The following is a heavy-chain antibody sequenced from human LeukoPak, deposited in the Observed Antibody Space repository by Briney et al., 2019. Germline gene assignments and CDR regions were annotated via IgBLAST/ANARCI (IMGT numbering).Heavy chain of an antibody. CDR3: ARQEERWLQLQGPFDY. D-gene: IGHD5-24*01. CDR1: GGTFSSYA. Sequence: ASVKVSCKASGGTFSSYAISWVRQAPGQGLEWMGGIIPIFGTANYAPKFQGRVTITADESTSTAYMELSSLRSEDTAVYYCARQEERWLQLQGPFDYWGQGTLVTVSS. J-gene: IGHJ4*02. CDR2: IIPIFGTA. V-gene: IGHV1-69*13.